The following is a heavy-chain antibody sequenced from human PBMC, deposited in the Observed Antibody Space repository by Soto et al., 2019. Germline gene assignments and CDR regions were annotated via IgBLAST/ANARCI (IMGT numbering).Heavy chain of an antibody. CDR2: ISSSSSYI. CDR1: GFTFSSYS. Sequence: GGSLRLSCAASGFTFSSYSMNWVRQAPGKGLEWVSSISSSSSYIYYADSVKGRFTISRDNAKNSLYLQMNSLRAEDTAVYYCARRLTYYYDSRGYPLLRHYAFESWGKGTMVTVSS. D-gene: IGHD3-22*01. J-gene: IGHJ3*02. V-gene: IGHV3-21*01. CDR3: ARRLTYYYDSRGYPLLRHYAFES.